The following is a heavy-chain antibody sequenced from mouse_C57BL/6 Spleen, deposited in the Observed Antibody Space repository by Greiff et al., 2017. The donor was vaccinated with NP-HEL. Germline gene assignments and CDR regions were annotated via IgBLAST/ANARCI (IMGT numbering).Heavy chain of an antibody. CDR3: ARSLGDYYGSSYWYFDV. J-gene: IGHJ1*03. D-gene: IGHD1-1*01. Sequence: QVQLQQSGPELVKPGASVKISCKASGYAFSSSWMNWVKQRPGKGLEWIGRIYPGDGDTNYNGKFKGKATLTADKSSSTAYMQLSSLTSEDSAVYFCARSLGDYYGSSYWYFDVWGTGTTVTVSS. CDR1: GYAFSSSW. V-gene: IGHV1-82*01. CDR2: IYPGDGDT.